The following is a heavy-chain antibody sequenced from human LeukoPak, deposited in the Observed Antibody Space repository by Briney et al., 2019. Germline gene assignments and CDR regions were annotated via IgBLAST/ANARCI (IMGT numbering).Heavy chain of an antibody. D-gene: IGHD6-13*01. J-gene: IGHJ4*01. CDR1: GFTFSSSA. Sequence: GGSLRLSCAASGFTFSSSAMSWVRQAPGKGLEWVSVISESGDFTYYADSVKGRFTISRDSSKNTLNLQMNSLRAEDTAVYYCAKESAAAGYFDYWGLGTLVTVSS. CDR2: ISESGDFT. V-gene: IGHV3-23*01. CDR3: AKESAAAGYFDY.